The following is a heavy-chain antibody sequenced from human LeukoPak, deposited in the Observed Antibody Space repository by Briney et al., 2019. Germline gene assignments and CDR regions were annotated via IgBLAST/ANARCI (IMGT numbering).Heavy chain of an antibody. CDR2: ISGTGGRT. Sequence: GGSLRLSCAASGFTFSSYAMSWVRQAPGKGLEWVSAISGTGGRTYYADSMQGRLTISRDNSKNTLYLQMNSLRAEDTAIYYCVKDRSDNSSWYLGDYWGQGTLVAVSS. CDR3: VKDRSDNSSWYLGDY. D-gene: IGHD6-13*01. J-gene: IGHJ4*02. CDR1: GFTFSSYA. V-gene: IGHV3-23*01.